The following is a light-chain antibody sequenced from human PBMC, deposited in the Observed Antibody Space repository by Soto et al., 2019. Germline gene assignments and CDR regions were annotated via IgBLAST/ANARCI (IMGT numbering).Light chain of an antibody. J-gene: IGKJ3*01. CDR1: QSVSSSY. Sequence: EIVLTQSPGTLSLSPGERATLSCRASQSVSSSYLGWYQQKPGQAPRLLIYGASGRATGIPDRFSGSGSGTDFTLTISRLEPEDFAVYYCQHYGGSPSFTFGSGTKVDIK. V-gene: IGKV3-20*01. CDR2: GAS. CDR3: QHYGGSPSFT.